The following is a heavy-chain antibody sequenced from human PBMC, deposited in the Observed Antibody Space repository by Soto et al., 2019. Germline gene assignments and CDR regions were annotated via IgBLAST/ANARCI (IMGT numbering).Heavy chain of an antibody. V-gene: IGHV3-23*01. J-gene: IGHJ6*02. CDR3: AKGVRSYDYYGMDV. CDR2: ISGSGGST. D-gene: IGHD3-22*01. CDR1: GFTFSSYA. Sequence: PGGSLRLSCAASGFTFSSYAMTWVRQAPGKGLEWVSGISGSGGSTYYAASVKGRFTISRDNSKNTMYLQMNSLRAEDTAVYYCAKGVRSYDYYGMDVWGQGTTVTVSS.